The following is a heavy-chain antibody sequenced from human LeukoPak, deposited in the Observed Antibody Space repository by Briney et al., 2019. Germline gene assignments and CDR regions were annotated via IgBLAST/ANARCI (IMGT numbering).Heavy chain of an antibody. CDR2: ISYDGSNK. V-gene: IGHV3-30-3*02. D-gene: IGHD3-22*01. CDR1: GFTFSSYA. CDR3: AKPGYYYDSSGYLDY. Sequence: GGSLRLSCAASGFTFSSYAMHWVRQAPGKGLEWVAVISYDGSNKYYADSVKGRFTISRDNSKNTLYLQMNSLRAEDTAVYYCAKPGYYYDSSGYLDYWGQGTLVTVSS. J-gene: IGHJ4*02.